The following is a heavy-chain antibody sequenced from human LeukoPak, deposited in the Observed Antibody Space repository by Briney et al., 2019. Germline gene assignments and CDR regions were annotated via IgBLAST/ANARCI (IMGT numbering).Heavy chain of an antibody. CDR1: GGSFSGYY. Sequence: NASETLSLTCAVYGGSFSGYYWSWIRQPPGKGLEWIGEINHSGSTNYNPSLKSRVTISVDTSKNQFSLKLSSVTAADTAVYYCARPGFYDSSGYWAYWGQGTLVTVSS. J-gene: IGHJ4*02. D-gene: IGHD3-22*01. V-gene: IGHV4-34*01. CDR3: ARPGFYDSSGYWAY. CDR2: INHSGST.